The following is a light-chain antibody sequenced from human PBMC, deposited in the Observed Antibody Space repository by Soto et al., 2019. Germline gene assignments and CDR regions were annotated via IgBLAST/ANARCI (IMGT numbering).Light chain of an antibody. CDR2: EVS. J-gene: IGLJ1*01. CDR1: SSDVGGYKY. Sequence: QSALTQPASVSGSPGQSITISCTGTSSDVGGYKYVSWYQQHPGKAPKLMIYEVSNRPSGVCNRFSGSKSGNTASLTISGLQAEDEADYYCSSYTSSSTQVFGTGTKVTVL. CDR3: SSYTSSSTQV. V-gene: IGLV2-14*01.